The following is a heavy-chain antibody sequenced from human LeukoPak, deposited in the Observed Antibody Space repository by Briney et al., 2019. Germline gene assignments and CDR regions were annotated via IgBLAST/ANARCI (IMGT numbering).Heavy chain of an antibody. J-gene: IGHJ4*02. Sequence: AGSLSLSCSASGFTFSTYAMHWVRQAPGKGLEYVSGITSNGGSTYYADSVKARFTISRDNSKNTVYLQMSSLRAEDTAVYYCMKDGLVRGVQAFDYWGQGTLV. D-gene: IGHD3-10*01. CDR2: ITSNGGST. CDR1: GFTFSTYA. CDR3: MKDGLVRGVQAFDY. V-gene: IGHV3-64D*06.